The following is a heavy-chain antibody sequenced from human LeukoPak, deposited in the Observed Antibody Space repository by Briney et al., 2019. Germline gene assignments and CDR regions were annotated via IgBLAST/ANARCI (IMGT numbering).Heavy chain of an antibody. D-gene: IGHD3-22*01. Sequence: GGSLRLSCAASGFTFSSYGMHWVRQAPGKGLEWVAFIRYDGSNKYYADSVKGRFTTSRDNSKNTLYLQMNSLRVEDTAVYYCARDTLLGDSVIRVHYWGQGTLVTVSS. J-gene: IGHJ4*02. CDR3: ARDTLLGDSVIRVHY. CDR2: IRYDGSNK. V-gene: IGHV3-30*02. CDR1: GFTFSSYG.